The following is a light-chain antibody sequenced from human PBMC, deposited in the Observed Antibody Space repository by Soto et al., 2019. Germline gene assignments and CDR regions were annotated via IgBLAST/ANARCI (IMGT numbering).Light chain of an antibody. CDR2: DVS. CDR1: SSDVGGYNY. J-gene: IGLJ2*01. CDR3: SSYTSSSTLYVV. V-gene: IGLV2-14*01. Sequence: QSALTQPASVSGSPGQSITISCTGTSSDVGGYNYVSWYQQHPGKAPKLMIYDVSNRPPGVSNRFSGSKSGNTASLTISGLQAEDEADYYCSSYTSSSTLYVVFGGGTQLTVL.